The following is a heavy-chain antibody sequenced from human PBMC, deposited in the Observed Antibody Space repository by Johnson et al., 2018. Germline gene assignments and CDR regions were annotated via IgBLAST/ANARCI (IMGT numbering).Heavy chain of an antibody. Sequence: EVQLVESGGGLVKPGGSLRLSCAASGFTFSSYSMNWVRQAPGKGLEWVSSISSSSSYIYYADSVKGRFTISRDNAKNSRYLKMNSLRAEDAAVYYCAREPGGVRGYYYYYMDVWGKGTTVTVSS. D-gene: IGHD3-10*01. CDR2: ISSSSSYI. CDR1: GFTFSSYS. J-gene: IGHJ6*03. CDR3: AREPGGVRGYYYYYMDV. V-gene: IGHV3-21*01.